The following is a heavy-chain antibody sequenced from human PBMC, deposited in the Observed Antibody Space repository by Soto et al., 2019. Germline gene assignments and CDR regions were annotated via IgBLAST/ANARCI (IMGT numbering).Heavy chain of an antibody. J-gene: IGHJ6*02. CDR1: GYSFTSYW. D-gene: IGHD3-3*01. Sequence: PGESLKISCKGSGYSFTSYWIGWVRQMPGKGLEWMGIIYPGDSDTRYSPSFQGQVTISADKSISTAYLQWSSLKASDTAMYYCARHKSYYDFWSGPWNGMDVWGQGTTVTVS. CDR2: IYPGDSDT. V-gene: IGHV5-51*01. CDR3: ARHKSYYDFWSGPWNGMDV.